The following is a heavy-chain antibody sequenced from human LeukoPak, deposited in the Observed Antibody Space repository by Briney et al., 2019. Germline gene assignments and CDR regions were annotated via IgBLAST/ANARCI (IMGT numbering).Heavy chain of an antibody. D-gene: IGHD6-25*01. J-gene: IGHJ4*02. V-gene: IGHV4-59*01. CDR3: ASGYSSGGDY. CDR1: GGSISSYY. Sequence: SETLSLTCTVSGGSISSYYWSWIRQPPGKGLEWIGYIYYSGSTNYNPSLKSRVTISLHTSKKQLSLKLRSVTAADTAVYYCASGYSSGGDYWGQGILVTVSS. CDR2: IYYSGST.